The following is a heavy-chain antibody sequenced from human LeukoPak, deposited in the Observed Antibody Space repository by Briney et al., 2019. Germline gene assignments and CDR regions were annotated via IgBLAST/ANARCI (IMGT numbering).Heavy chain of an antibody. CDR2: INHSGST. V-gene: IGHV4-34*01. Sequence: SETLSLTCAVYGGSFSGYYWSWIRQPPGKGLEWIGEINHSGSTNYNPSLKSRVTISVDTSKNQFSLKLSSVTAADTAVYYCARGGDTSGYYYFEYFQHWGQGTLVTVSS. D-gene: IGHD3-22*01. J-gene: IGHJ1*01. CDR1: GGSFSGYY. CDR3: ARGGDTSGYYYFEYFQH.